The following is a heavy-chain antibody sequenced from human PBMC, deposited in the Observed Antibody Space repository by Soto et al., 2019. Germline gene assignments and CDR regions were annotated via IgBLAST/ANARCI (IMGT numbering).Heavy chain of an antibody. CDR2: IKEDGSEQ. CDR3: TRNQVKADY. Sequence: VQLVESGGGLVQPGGSLRLSCAASGFTFSSYWMTWVRQAPGKGLEWVAKIKEDGSEQNYVDSVKGRFTISRDNAKSSLYLQMNSLRVDDTAMYYCTRNQVKADYWGQGTLVTVSS. D-gene: IGHD3-10*01. J-gene: IGHJ4*02. V-gene: IGHV3-7*01. CDR1: GFTFSSYW.